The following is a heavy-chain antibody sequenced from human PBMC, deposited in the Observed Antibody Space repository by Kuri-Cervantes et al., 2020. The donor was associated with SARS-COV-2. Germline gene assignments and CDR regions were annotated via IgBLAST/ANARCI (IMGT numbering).Heavy chain of an antibody. CDR2: ISGSGGST. CDR1: GFTFSSYA. Sequence: GESLKISCAASGFTFSSYAMSWVRQAPGKGLEWVLAISGSGGSTYYADSVKGRFTISRDNSKNTLYLQMNSLRAEDTAVYYCTTLIDYWGQGALVTVSS. CDR3: TTLIDY. V-gene: IGHV3-23*01. J-gene: IGHJ4*02.